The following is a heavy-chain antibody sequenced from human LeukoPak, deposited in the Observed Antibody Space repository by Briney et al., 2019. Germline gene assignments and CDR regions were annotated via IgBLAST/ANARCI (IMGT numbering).Heavy chain of an antibody. CDR3: ARYGREVVPAASYFDY. J-gene: IGHJ4*02. V-gene: IGHV1-18*01. D-gene: IGHD2-2*01. CDR1: GYTFTSYG. Sequence: ASVTVSCKASGYTFTSYGISWVRQAPGQGLEWMGWISAYNGNTNYAQKLQGRVTMTTDTSTSTAYIELRSLRSDDTAVYYGARYGREVVPAASYFDYWGQGTLVTVSS. CDR2: ISAYNGNT.